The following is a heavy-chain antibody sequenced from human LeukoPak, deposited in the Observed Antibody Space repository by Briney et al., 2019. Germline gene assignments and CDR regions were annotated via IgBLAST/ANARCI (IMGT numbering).Heavy chain of an antibody. V-gene: IGHV3-30-3*01. J-gene: IGHJ2*01. CDR1: GFTFSSYA. Sequence: HPGRSLRLSCAASGFTFSSYAMHWVRQAPGKGLEWVAVISYDGSNKYYADSVKGRFTISRDNSKNTLYLQMNSLRAEDTAVYYCARSTIGTYSGHLDLWGRGTLVTVSS. CDR2: ISYDGSNK. CDR3: ARSTIGTYSGHLDL. D-gene: IGHD5-12*01.